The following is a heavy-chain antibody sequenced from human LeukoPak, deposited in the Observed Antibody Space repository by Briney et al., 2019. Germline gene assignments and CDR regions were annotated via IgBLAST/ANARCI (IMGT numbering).Heavy chain of an antibody. D-gene: IGHD7-27*01. Sequence: GGSLRLSCAASGFTFSSYGMHWVRQAPGKGLEWVAVISYDGSNKYYADSMKGRFTISRDNSKNTLYLQMNSLRAEDTAVYYCASLTSLGYWGQGTLVTVSS. CDR3: ASLTSLGY. CDR2: ISYDGSNK. CDR1: GFTFSSYG. J-gene: IGHJ4*02. V-gene: IGHV3-30*03.